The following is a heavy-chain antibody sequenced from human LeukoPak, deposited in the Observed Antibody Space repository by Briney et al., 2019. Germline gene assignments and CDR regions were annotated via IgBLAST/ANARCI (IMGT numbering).Heavy chain of an antibody. J-gene: IGHJ4*02. V-gene: IGHV1-24*01. CDR1: GYTLTELS. CDR2: FDPEDGET. Sequence: ASVKVSCKVSGYTLTELSMHWVRQAPGKGLEWMGGFDPEDGETIYAQKFQGRVTMTEDTSTDTAHMELSSLRSEDTAVYYCATALGGSGSYYSWDYWGQGTLVTVSS. D-gene: IGHD3-10*01. CDR3: ATALGGSGSYYSWDY.